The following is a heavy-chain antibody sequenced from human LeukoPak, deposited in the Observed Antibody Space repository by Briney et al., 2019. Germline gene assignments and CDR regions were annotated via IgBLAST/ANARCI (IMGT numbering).Heavy chain of an antibody. Sequence: GGSLRLSCAASGFTLRSYSMHWVRQAPGKGLEFVSAINYNDGATYYANSVKGRFSISRDTSRSTLFLQMGSLTPEHMAVYYCARVGPSGSFHYRVQGTLVTVSS. CDR1: GFTLRSYS. J-gene: IGHJ4*02. D-gene: IGHD1-26*01. CDR3: ARVGPSGSFHY. V-gene: IGHV3-64*01. CDR2: INYNDGAT.